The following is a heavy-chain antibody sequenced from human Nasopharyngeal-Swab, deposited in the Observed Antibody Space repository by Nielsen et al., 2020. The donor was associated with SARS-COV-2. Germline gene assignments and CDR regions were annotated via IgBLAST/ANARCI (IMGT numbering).Heavy chain of an antibody. CDR3: TRCGGCCYSGRDY. CDR1: GFTSSDSA. Sequence: GESLKISCASSGFTSSDSAIHWVPQASGKGLAWVGRTRSKGNNYATAYAASVKGRFTIFRDDPTNTAFLQMNSLKTEDTAVYYCTRCGGCCYSGRDYWGQGTLVTVSS. CDR2: TRSKGNNYAT. V-gene: IGHV3-73*01. D-gene: IGHD2-15*01. J-gene: IGHJ4*02.